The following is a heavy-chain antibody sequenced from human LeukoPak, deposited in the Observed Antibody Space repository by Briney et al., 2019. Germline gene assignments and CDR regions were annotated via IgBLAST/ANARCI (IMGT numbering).Heavy chain of an antibody. CDR1: GGSISSGGYY. Sequence: SQTLSLTCTVSGGSISSGGYYWSWIRQHPGKGLEWIGYIYYSGSTYYNPSLKSRVTISVDTSKNQFSLKLSSVTAADTAVYYRARDSGMIVHYWGQGTLVTVSS. CDR2: IYYSGST. J-gene: IGHJ4*02. D-gene: IGHD3-22*01. CDR3: ARDSGMIVHY. V-gene: IGHV4-31*03.